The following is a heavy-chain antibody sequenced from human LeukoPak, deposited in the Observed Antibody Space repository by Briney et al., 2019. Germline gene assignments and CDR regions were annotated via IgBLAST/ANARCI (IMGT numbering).Heavy chain of an antibody. J-gene: IGHJ4*02. V-gene: IGHV3-23*01. CDR1: GFSFSSYS. D-gene: IGHD3-22*01. CDR3: ATGVSRGQYYYDSSGS. Sequence: GGSLRLSCAASGFSFSSYSMSWVRQAPGKGLGWVSAITNSGGSTYYADSVKGRFTISRDNSKNTLYLQMNSLRAEDTAVYYCATGVSRGQYYYDSSGSGGQGTLVTVSS. CDR2: ITNSGGST.